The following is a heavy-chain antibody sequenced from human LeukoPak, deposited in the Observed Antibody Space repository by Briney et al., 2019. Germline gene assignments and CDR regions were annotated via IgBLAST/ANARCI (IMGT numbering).Heavy chain of an antibody. CDR2: ISYDGSNK. CDR3: AKDHYGSGSYYIDN. Sequence: PGGSLRLSCAASGLTFSNYGMHWVRQAPGKGLEGVAVISYDGSNKYYVDSVKGRFTISRDNSKNTLYVQMNSLRAEDTAVYYCAKDHYGSGSYYIDNWGQGTLVIVSS. CDR1: GLTFSNYG. V-gene: IGHV3-30*18. J-gene: IGHJ4*02. D-gene: IGHD3-10*01.